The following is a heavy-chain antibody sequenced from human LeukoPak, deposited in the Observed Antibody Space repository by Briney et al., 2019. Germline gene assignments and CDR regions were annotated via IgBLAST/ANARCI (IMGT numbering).Heavy chain of an antibody. Sequence: ASVKVSCKASGYTFTSYGISWVRQAPGQGLEWMGWISAYNGNTNYAQKLRGRVTMTTDTSTSTAYMELRSLRSDDTAVYYCARDGTLLRYFDWLFPPHFDYWGQGTLVTVSS. CDR1: GYTFTSYG. D-gene: IGHD3-9*01. CDR3: ARDGTLLRYFDWLFPPHFDY. CDR2: ISAYNGNT. J-gene: IGHJ4*02. V-gene: IGHV1-18*04.